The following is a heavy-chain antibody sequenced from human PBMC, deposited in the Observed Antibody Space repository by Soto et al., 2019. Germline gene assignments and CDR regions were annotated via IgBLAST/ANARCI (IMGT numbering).Heavy chain of an antibody. V-gene: IGHV3-23*01. CDR2: ISGSGGST. CDR3: AKDPCTRGYYYYYYMDV. Sequence: PGGSLRLSCAASGFTFSNYAMSWVRQAPGKGLEWVSAISGSGGSTYYADSVKGRITISRDNSKNTLYLQMNSLRAEDTAVYYCAKDPCTRGYYYYYYMDVWGKGTTVTVSS. D-gene: IGHD1-1*01. J-gene: IGHJ6*03. CDR1: GFTFSNYA.